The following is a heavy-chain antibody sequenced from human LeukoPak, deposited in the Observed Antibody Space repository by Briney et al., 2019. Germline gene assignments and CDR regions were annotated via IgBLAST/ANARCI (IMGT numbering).Heavy chain of an antibody. CDR3: ATEWELLEN. D-gene: IGHD1-26*01. J-gene: IGHJ4*02. Sequence: PGGSMRLSCAASGFTFSSYGMHWVRQAPGKGLEWVAFIRYDGSNKYYADSVKGRFSISRDNSKNTLYLQMNSLRAEDTAVYYCATEWELLENWVQGTLVTVSS. V-gene: IGHV3-30*02. CDR2: IRYDGSNK. CDR1: GFTFSSYG.